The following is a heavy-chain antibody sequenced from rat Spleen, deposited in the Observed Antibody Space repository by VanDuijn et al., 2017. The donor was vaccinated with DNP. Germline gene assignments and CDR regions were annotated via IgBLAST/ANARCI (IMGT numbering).Heavy chain of an antibody. D-gene: IGHD1-3*01. CDR2: ITSSGGST. V-gene: IGHV5-31*01. Sequence: EVQLVESGGDLVQPGRSLKLSCVASGFTFNNYWMTWIRQVPGKGLEWVASITSSGGSTYYPDSVKGRFTISRDNAKNTLYLQMNSLRSEDTATYYCARRLNYGSGMDAWGQGTSVTVSS. CDR3: ARRLNYGSGMDA. CDR1: GFTFNNYW. J-gene: IGHJ4*01.